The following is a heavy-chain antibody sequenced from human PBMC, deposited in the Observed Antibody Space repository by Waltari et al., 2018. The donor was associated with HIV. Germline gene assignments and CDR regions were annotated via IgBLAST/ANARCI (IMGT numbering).Heavy chain of an antibody. Sequence: QVQLQESGPGLVKPSETLSLTCTVSGGSISSYYWSGTRQPAGKGLEWIGRIYTSGSTNYNPSLKSRVTMSVDTSKNQFSLKLRSVTAADTAVYYCAGGYDFWGSEWFDPWGQGTLVTVSS. CDR3: AGGYDFWGSEWFDP. CDR1: GGSISSYY. D-gene: IGHD3-3*01. V-gene: IGHV4-4*07. CDR2: IYTSGST. J-gene: IGHJ5*02.